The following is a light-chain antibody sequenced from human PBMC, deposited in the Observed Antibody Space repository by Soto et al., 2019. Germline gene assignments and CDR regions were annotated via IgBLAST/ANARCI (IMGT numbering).Light chain of an antibody. CDR3: QQSYDVPIT. CDR2: AAS. J-gene: IGKJ5*01. CDR1: QSISRF. Sequence: DIQMTQSPSSLSASVGDSVTISCRASQSISRFLNWYQQIPGKAPKLLIYAASRLQSEVPSKFSGSGSGTDYTLTITSLQPEDSATYYCQQSYDVPITFGQGTRLEI. V-gene: IGKV1-39*01.